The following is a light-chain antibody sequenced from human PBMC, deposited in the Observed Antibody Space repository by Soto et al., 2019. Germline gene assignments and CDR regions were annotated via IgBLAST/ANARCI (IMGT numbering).Light chain of an antibody. CDR2: AAS. CDR1: QSVNSNY. Sequence: EIVLTQSPGTLSLSPGERAALSCRASQSVNSNYLACYQQKPGQAPRLLISAASSRATGIPDRFSGSGSGTDFTLTISRLEPEDCAVYYCQQYGSSPYTFGQGTTLEIK. CDR3: QQYGSSPYT. V-gene: IGKV3-20*01. J-gene: IGKJ2*01.